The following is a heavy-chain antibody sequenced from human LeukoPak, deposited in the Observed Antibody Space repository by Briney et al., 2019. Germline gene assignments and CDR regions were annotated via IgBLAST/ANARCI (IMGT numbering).Heavy chain of an antibody. CDR2: ISGSGGST. Sequence: GGSLRLSCAASGFTFSSYAMSWVRQAPGKGLEWVSAISGSGGSTYYADSVKGRFTISRDNSKNTLYLQMNSLRAEDTAVYYCAKDLPPTVVTPRAFDYWGQGTLVTVSS. V-gene: IGHV3-23*01. CDR1: GFTFSSYA. D-gene: IGHD4-23*01. J-gene: IGHJ4*02. CDR3: AKDLPPTVVTPRAFDY.